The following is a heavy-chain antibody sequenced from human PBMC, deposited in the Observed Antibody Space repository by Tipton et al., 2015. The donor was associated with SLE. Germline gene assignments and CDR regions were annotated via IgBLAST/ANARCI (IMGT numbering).Heavy chain of an antibody. Sequence: TLSLTCTVSGGSISSSSYYWGWIRQLPGKGLEWIGSIYYSGSTYYNPSLKSRATISVDTSKNQFSLKLSSVTAADTAVYYCARTLIDSSGYYYGDAFDIWGQGTMVTVSS. CDR1: GGSISSSSYY. V-gene: IGHV4-39*01. J-gene: IGHJ3*02. CDR2: IYYSGST. D-gene: IGHD3-22*01. CDR3: ARTLIDSSGYYYGDAFDI.